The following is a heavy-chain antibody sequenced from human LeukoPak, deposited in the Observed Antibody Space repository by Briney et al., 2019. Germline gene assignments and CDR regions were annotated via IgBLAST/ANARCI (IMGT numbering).Heavy chain of an antibody. D-gene: IGHD1-26*01. CDR3: ARDPYSGAYGDTYYYYMDV. CDR1: GFTFSSYS. J-gene: IGHJ6*03. CDR2: IGSSSSYI. V-gene: IGHV3-21*01. Sequence: GSLRLSCAASGFTFSSYSMNWVRQAPGKGLEWVSSIGSSSSYIYYADSVKGRFTISRDNAKNSLYLQMNSLRAEDTAVYYCARDPYSGAYGDTYYYYMDVWGKGTTVTISS.